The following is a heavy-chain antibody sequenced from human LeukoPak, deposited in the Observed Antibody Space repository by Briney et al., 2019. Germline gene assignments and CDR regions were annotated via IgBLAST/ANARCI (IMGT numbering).Heavy chain of an antibody. J-gene: IGHJ4*02. CDR1: GFTFGDYA. D-gene: IGHD3-3*01. V-gene: IGHV3-49*04. Sequence: GGSLRLSCTASGFTFGDYAMSWVRQAPGKGLEWVGFIRSKAYGGTTEYAASVKGRFTISRDDSKSIAYLQMSSLKTEDTAVYYCTGENYDFWSGHDYWGQGTLVTVSS. CDR3: TGENYDFWSGHDY. CDR2: IRSKAYGGTT.